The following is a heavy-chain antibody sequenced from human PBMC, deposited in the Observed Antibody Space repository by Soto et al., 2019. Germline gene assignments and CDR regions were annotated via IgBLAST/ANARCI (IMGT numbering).Heavy chain of an antibody. CDR3: AQLAGTNGVDAF. J-gene: IGHJ4*02. D-gene: IGHD2-8*01. CDR1: GFTFSSYG. V-gene: IGHV3-30*02. CDR2: IWYDGSNK. Sequence: GGSLRLSCAASGFTFSSYGMHWVRQAPGKGLEWVAVIWYDGSNKYYADSVKGRFTISRDNSKNTLYLQMNSLRAEDTAVYYCAQLAGTNGVDAFWGQGTLVTVSS.